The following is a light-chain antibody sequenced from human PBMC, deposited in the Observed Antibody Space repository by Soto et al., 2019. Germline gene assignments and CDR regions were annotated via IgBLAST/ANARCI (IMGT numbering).Light chain of an antibody. CDR3: CSYAGTSTL. CDR1: SSDVGSHNL. CDR2: EVT. Sequence: QSVLTQPASVSGSPGQSITMSCTGTSSDVGSHNLVSWYQQHPGKAPKLLIYEVTKRPSGVSNRFSGSKSGYTASLTISGLQAEDEADYYCCSYAGTSTLFGTGTKVTVL. V-gene: IGLV2-23*02. J-gene: IGLJ1*01.